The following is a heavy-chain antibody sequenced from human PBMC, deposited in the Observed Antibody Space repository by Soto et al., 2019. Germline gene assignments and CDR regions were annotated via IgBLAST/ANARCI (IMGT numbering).Heavy chain of an antibody. D-gene: IGHD2-2*01. Sequence: EVQLLESGGGLVQPGGSLRLSCAASGFTVSYNYMSWVRQAPGKGLEWVSVIYRGGDTFYADSVKGRFTISRDNSKNTLYLQMNSLRAEDTAVYYCAKEEGGCRSTSCNLYYYYYMDVWGKGTTVTVSS. J-gene: IGHJ6*03. V-gene: IGHV3-66*01. CDR1: GFTVSYNY. CDR3: AKEEGGCRSTSCNLYYYYYMDV. CDR2: IYRGGDT.